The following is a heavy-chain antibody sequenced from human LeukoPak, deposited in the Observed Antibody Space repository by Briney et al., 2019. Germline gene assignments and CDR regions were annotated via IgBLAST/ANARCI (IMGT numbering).Heavy chain of an antibody. J-gene: IGHJ4*02. CDR1: GGSISSSSYY. D-gene: IGHD3-3*01. Sequence: SETLSLTCTVSGGSISSSSYYWGWIRQPPGKGLEWIGSIYYSGSTYYNPSLKSRVTISVDTSKNQFSLKLSSVTAADTAVYYCARVPYYDFWSGYYTPYLFDYWGQGTLVTVSS. V-gene: IGHV4-39*07. CDR3: ARVPYYDFWSGYYTPYLFDY. CDR2: IYYSGST.